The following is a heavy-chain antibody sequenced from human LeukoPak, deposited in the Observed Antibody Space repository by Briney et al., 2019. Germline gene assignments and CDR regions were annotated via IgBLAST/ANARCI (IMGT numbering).Heavy chain of an antibody. V-gene: IGHV3-23*01. CDR1: GVTVITND. J-gene: IGHJ5*02. CDR3: ANSTTSRGDWFDP. CDR2: ISGRGGST. D-gene: IGHD1-1*01. Sequence: PGGSLTLSCAVSGVTVITNDMTWVRQSPGKGLEWVSDISGRGGSTYYADSVKGRFTISRDNSENTLYRQMNRLSAEDTAVYYCANSTTSRGDWFDPWGQGTLVTVSS.